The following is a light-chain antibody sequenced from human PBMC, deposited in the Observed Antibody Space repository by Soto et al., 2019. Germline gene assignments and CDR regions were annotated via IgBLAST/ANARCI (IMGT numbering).Light chain of an antibody. CDR1: QSIXGY. J-gene: IGKJ5*01. Sequence: IQMTQSPSSLSAPVGDRVTITCRASQSIXGYLIWYQQRPGKAPKFLXDSASSLQRGGPSRFSGSGSGTDFSLTINGLHPEDFATYFCQQSFSVPSTFGQGTRLEIK. V-gene: IGKV1-39*01. CDR2: SAS. CDR3: QQSFSVPST.